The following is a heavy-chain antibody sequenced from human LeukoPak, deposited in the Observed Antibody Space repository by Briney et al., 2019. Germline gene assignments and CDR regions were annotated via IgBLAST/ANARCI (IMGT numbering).Heavy chain of an antibody. CDR3: ARAVDYRNYFDY. CDR1: GDSMTRGGYY. V-gene: IGHV4-31*03. CDR2: IYHSGTT. Sequence: PSQTLSLTCTVSGDSMTRGGYYWSWVRQHPGKGLEWIGFIYHSGTTFYNPSLEGRAAISVDTSQNQFSLKLTSVTAADTAVYYCARAVDYRNYFDYWGQGTLDTVSS. D-gene: IGHD4-11*01. J-gene: IGHJ4*02.